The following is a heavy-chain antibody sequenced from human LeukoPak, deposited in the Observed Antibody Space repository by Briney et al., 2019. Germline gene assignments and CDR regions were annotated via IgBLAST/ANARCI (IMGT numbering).Heavy chain of an antibody. J-gene: IGHJ4*02. CDR3: ARVGGSSGWYHFDY. D-gene: IGHD6-19*01. CDR1: GGSISSYY. Sequence: PSETLSLTCTVSGGSISSYYWSWIRQPPGKGLEWIGYIYYSGSTNYNPSLKSRVTISVDTSKNQFSLKLSSVTAADTAVYYCARVGGSSGWYHFDYWGQGTLVTVSS. V-gene: IGHV4-59*01. CDR2: IYYSGST.